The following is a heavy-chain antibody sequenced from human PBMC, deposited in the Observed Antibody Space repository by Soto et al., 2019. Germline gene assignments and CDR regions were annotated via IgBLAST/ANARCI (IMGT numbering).Heavy chain of an antibody. CDR2: ISGSGGST. CDR3: AKIGYFDWFPGPYYFDY. D-gene: IGHD3-9*01. CDR1: GFTFSSYA. J-gene: IGHJ4*02. Sequence: LRLSCAASGFTFSSYAMSWVRQAPGKGLEWVSAISGSGGSTYYADSVKGRFTISRDNSKNTLYLQMNSLRAEDTAVYYCAKIGYFDWFPGPYYFDYWGQGTLVTVSS. V-gene: IGHV3-23*01.